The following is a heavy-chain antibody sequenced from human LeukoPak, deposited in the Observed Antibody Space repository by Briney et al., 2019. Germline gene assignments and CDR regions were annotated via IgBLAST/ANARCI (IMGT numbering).Heavy chain of an antibody. D-gene: IGHD3-10*01. Sequence: ASVKVSCKASGYTLTGYYMHWVRQAPGQGLEWMGWINPNSGGTNYAQKFQGRVTMTRDTSISTAYMELGRLRSDDTAVYYCARSRDGGNWFDPWGQGTLVTVSS. J-gene: IGHJ5*02. CDR2: INPNSGGT. CDR1: GYTLTGYY. CDR3: ARSRDGGNWFDP. V-gene: IGHV1-2*02.